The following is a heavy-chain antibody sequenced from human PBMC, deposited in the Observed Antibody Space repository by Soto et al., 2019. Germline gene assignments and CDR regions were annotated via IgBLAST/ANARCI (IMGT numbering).Heavy chain of an antibody. J-gene: IGHJ6*02. CDR1: GGTFSSYA. Sequence: ASVKVSCKASGGTFSSYAISWVRQAPGQGLEWMGGIIPIFGTANYAQKFQGRVTITADDSTSTAYMELSSMRSEDTAVYYCARDGGGYCSSTSCYDYYYYYGMDVWGQGTTVTVSS. CDR2: IIPIFGTA. D-gene: IGHD2-2*03. V-gene: IGHV1-69*13. CDR3: ARDGGGYCSSTSCYDYYYYYGMDV.